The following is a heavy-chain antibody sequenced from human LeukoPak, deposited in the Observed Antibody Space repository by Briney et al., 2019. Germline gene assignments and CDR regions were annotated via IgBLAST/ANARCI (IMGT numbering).Heavy chain of an antibody. CDR2: ISGSGSTI. J-gene: IGHJ4*02. V-gene: IGHV3-48*03. CDR3: ARRATTERGHSYGLDY. CDR1: GFTFSSYE. D-gene: IGHD5-18*01. Sequence: PGGSLRLSCAASGFTFSSYEMNWVRQAPGKGLEWISYISGSGSTIYYADSVKGRFTISRDNAKNSLYLQMNSLRAEDTAMYFCARRATTERGHSYGLDYWGQGILVTVSS.